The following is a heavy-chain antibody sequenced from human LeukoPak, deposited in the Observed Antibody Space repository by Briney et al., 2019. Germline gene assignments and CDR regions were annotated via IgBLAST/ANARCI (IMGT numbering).Heavy chain of an antibody. V-gene: IGHV3-9*01. CDR3: AKDTSNYVHYYYYMDV. CDR2: ISWNSGSI. D-gene: IGHD4-11*01. J-gene: IGHJ6*03. Sequence: GGSLRLSCAASGFTFNTFNMNWVRQAPGKGLEWVSGISWNSGSIGYADSVKGRFTISRDNAKNSLYLQMNSLRAEDTALYYCAKDTSNYVHYYYYMDVWGKGTTVTVSS. CDR1: GFTFNTFN.